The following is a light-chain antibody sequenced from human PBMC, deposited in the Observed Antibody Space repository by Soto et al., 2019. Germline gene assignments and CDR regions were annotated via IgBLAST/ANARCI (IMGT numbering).Light chain of an antibody. Sequence: IQLTKSPSSLSAYVGDRVTITCRASQGIGSFLAWYQQKPGKAPKLLIHAASTLLSWVPSRFSGSGSGTDVTHTISILQPQDFASCYCPQLNSYPTFGEGTNLEI. CDR1: QGIGSF. J-gene: IGKJ4*01. V-gene: IGKV1-9*01. CDR2: AAS. CDR3: PQLNSYPT.